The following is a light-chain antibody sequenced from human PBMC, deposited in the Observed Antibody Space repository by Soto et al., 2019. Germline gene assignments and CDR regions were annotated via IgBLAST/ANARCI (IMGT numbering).Light chain of an antibody. CDR3: QQYNGYPWT. Sequence: PITQYPSTLSASVGDRVTITCRASQSISSWLAWYQQKQGKAPKLLMYDASSLHSGVPSRFSGSGSGTELTLTISSLKPDDFETYYCQQYNGYPWTFGQGTKVDIK. V-gene: IGKV1-5*01. CDR2: DAS. J-gene: IGKJ1*01. CDR1: QSISSW.